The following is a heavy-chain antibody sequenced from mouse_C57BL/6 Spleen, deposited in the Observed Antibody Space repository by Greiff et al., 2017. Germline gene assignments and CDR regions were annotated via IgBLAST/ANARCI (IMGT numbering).Heavy chain of an antibody. CDR3: ARWGAAQATAWFAY. D-gene: IGHD3-2*02. Sequence: VKLQQSGAELVRPGASVKLSCKASGYTFTDYYINWVKQRPGQGLEWIARIYPGSGNTYYNEKFKGKATLTAEKSSSTAYMQLSSLTSEDSAVYFCARWGAAQATAWFAYWGKGTLVTVSA. CDR1: GYTFTDYY. CDR2: IYPGSGNT. V-gene: IGHV1-76*01. J-gene: IGHJ3*01.